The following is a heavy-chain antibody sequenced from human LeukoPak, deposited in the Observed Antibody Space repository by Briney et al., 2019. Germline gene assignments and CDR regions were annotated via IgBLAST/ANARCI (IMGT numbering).Heavy chain of an antibody. CDR3: ARGTPYYDFWSGYLDIYYFDY. CDR2: INHSGST. J-gene: IGHJ4*02. CDR1: GGSFSGYY. D-gene: IGHD3-3*01. V-gene: IGHV4-34*01. Sequence: SETLSLTCAVYGGSFSGYYWSWIRQPPGKGLEWIGEINHSGSTNYNPSLKSRVTISVDTSKNQFSLKLSPVTAADTAVYYCARGTPYYDFWSGYLDIYYFDYWGQGTPVTVSS.